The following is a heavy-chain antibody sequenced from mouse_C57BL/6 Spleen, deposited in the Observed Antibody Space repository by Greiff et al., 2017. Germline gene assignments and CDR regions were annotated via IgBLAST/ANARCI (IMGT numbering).Heavy chain of an antibody. CDR1: GYSITSGYY. V-gene: IGHV3-6*01. D-gene: IGHD3-1*01. CDR3: AREGDSGAMDY. CDR2: ISYDGSN. Sequence: EVKLQESGPGLVKPSQSLSLTCSVTGYSITSGYYWNWIRQFPGNKLEWMGYISYDGSNNYNPSLKNRISITRDTSKNQFFLKLNSVTTEDTATYYCAREGDSGAMDYWGQGTSVTVSS. J-gene: IGHJ4*01.